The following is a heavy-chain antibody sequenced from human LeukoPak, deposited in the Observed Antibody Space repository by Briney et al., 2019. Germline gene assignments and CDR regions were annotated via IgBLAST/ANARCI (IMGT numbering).Heavy chain of an antibody. CDR2: IYPGDSDT. Sequence: GESLKISCEGSGYTFRSYWIGWVRQMPGKGLEWVGIIYPGDSDTRYSPSFQGQVTVSADKSISTAYLQWSSLKASDTAMYYCARLYDILTGNSFDYWGQGTLVTVSS. CDR3: ARLYDILTGNSFDY. V-gene: IGHV5-51*01. CDR1: GYTFRSYW. D-gene: IGHD3-9*01. J-gene: IGHJ4*02.